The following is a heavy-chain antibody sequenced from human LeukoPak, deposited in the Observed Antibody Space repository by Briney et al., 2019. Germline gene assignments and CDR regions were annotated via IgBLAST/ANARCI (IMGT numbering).Heavy chain of an antibody. CDR3: ASAGGYSSSSYLFDY. CDR2: IVVGSGNT. Sequence: SVKVSCKASGFTFTSSAMQWVRQARGQRLEWIGWIVVGSGNTNYAQKFQGRVTITTDESTSTAYMELSSLRSEDTAVYYCASAGGYSSSSYLFDYWGQGTLVTVSS. CDR1: GFTFTSSA. D-gene: IGHD6-6*01. J-gene: IGHJ4*02. V-gene: IGHV1-58*02.